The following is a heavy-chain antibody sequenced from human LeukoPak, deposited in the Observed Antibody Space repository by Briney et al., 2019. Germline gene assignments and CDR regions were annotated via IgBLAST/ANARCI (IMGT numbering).Heavy chain of an antibody. D-gene: IGHD6-19*01. CDR2: ISSSSSYI. CDR1: GFTFSSYS. V-gene: IGHV3-21*01. CDR3: ARVRAVAGLRILDY. J-gene: IGHJ4*02. Sequence: PGGSLRLSCAASGFTFSSYSMNWVRQAPGKGLEWVSSISSSSSYIYYADSVKGRFTISRDNAKNSLYLQMNSLRAEDTAVYYCARVRAVAGLRILDYWGQGTLVTVSS.